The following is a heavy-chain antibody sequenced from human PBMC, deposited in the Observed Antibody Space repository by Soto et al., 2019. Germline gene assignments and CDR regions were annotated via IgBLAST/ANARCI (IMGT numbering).Heavy chain of an antibody. Sequence: TGGSLRLSCAASGVTFSSYAMSWVRQAPGKGLEWVSAISGSGGSTYYADSVKGRFTISRDNSKNTLYLQMNSLRAEDTAVYYCAVYDHYYYNGMDVWGQGTTVTVSS. D-gene: IGHD3-3*01. CDR3: AVYDHYYYNGMDV. CDR1: GVTFSSYA. J-gene: IGHJ6*02. V-gene: IGHV3-23*01. CDR2: ISGSGGST.